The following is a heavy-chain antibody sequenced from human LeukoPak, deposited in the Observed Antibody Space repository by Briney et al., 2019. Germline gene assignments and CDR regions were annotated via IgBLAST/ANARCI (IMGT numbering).Heavy chain of an antibody. D-gene: IGHD3-9*01. CDR3: ATRTETSYDVLTGYLIGGPFNI. J-gene: IGHJ3*02. CDR2: IYSGGST. CDR1: GFTVSSNY. Sequence: GGSLRLSCAASGFTVSSNYMSWVRQAPGKGLEWVSVIYSGGSTYYADSVKGRFTISRDNSKNTLYLQMNSLRAEDTAVYYCATRTETSYDVLTGYLIGGPFNIWGQGTMVTVSS. V-gene: IGHV3-66*01.